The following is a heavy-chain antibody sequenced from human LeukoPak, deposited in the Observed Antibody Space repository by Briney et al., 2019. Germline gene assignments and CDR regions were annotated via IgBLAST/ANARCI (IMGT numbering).Heavy chain of an antibody. CDR1: GFTFSSYE. V-gene: IGHV3-48*03. CDR3: ARQPCSSGWYEFYY. D-gene: IGHD6-19*01. J-gene: IGHJ4*02. Sequence: AGGSLRLSCAASGFTFSSYEMNWVRQAPGKGLEWVSYISSSGSTIYYADSVKGRFTISTDNAKNSLYLQMNSRRDEDTAVYNCARQPCSSGWYEFYYWGQGTLVTVSS. CDR2: ISSSGSTI.